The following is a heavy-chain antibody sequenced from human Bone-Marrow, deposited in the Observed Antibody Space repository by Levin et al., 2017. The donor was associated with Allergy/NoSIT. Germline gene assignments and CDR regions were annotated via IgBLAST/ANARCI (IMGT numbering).Heavy chain of an antibody. CDR2: IYAGGST. CDR3: ARGRILEWLFIDW. D-gene: IGHD3-3*01. J-gene: IGHJ4*02. CDR1: GFTVSNHY. Sequence: PGGSLRLSCAVSGFTVSNHYMSWVRQAPGKGLEWVSVIYAGGSTHYADSVTGRVSISRDSSQNTLYLQMDSLRVEDTAVYYCARGRILEWLFIDWWGQGTLVTVSS. V-gene: IGHV3-66*01.